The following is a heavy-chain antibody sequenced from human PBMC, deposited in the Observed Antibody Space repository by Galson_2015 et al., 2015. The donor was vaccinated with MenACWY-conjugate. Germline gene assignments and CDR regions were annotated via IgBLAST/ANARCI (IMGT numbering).Heavy chain of an antibody. Sequence: CAISGDSVSSNSAAWNWIRQSPSRGLEWLGRTYYRSKWYNDYAVSVKSRLSINPDTSKNQLTLHLNSVTPEDTAVYYCARAALLRGYIFMYFFDYWGQGTLVTVSS. CDR1: GDSVSSNSAA. CDR2: TYYRSKWYN. CDR3: ARAALLRGYIFMYFFDY. V-gene: IGHV6-1*01. J-gene: IGHJ4*02. D-gene: IGHD5-18*01.